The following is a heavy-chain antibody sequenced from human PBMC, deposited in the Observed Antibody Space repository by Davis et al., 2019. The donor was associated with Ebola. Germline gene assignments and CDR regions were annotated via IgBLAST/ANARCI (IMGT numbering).Heavy chain of an antibody. CDR2: INRDGSTT. J-gene: IGHJ4*02. V-gene: IGHV3-74*03. CDR1: GFTSSSYS. CDR3: ATLPGYY. D-gene: IGHD1-26*01. Sequence: HTGGSLRLSCEASGFTSSSYSMNWVRQAPGKVLVWVSCINRDGSTTTYADSVKGRFTISRDNAKNTLYLQMNNLRVEDPSVYYCATLPGYYWGQGTLVTVSS.